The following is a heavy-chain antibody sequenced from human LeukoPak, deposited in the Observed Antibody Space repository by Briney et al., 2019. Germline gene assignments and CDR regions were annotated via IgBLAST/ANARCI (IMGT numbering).Heavy chain of an antibody. Sequence: GGSLRLSCAASGVTFSSYAMSWVRQAPGKGLEWVSSISGSGASTYYADSVKGRFTISRDNSKNTLYLQMNSLRAEDTAVYYCAKTPYGAPTISDYFDYWGQGTLVTVSS. J-gene: IGHJ4*02. V-gene: IGHV3-23*01. CDR2: ISGSGAST. CDR1: GVTFSSYA. D-gene: IGHD4-17*01. CDR3: AKTPYGAPTISDYFDY.